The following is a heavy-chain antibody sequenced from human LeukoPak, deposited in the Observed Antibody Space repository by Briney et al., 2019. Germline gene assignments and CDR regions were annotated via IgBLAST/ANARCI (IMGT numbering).Heavy chain of an antibody. CDR1: GGSISSYY. CDR3: ASSSERWLQFWRLGAFDI. Sequence: SETLSLTCTVSGGSISSYYWSWIRQPPGKGLEWIGYIYYSGSTNYNPSLKSRVTISVDTSKNQFSLKLSSVTAADTAVYYCASSSERWLQFWRLGAFDIWGQGTMVTVSS. J-gene: IGHJ3*02. D-gene: IGHD5-24*01. V-gene: IGHV4-59*01. CDR2: IYYSGST.